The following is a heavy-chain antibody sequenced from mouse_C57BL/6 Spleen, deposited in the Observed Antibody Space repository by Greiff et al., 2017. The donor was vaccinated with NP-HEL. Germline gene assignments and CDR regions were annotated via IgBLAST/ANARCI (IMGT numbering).Heavy chain of an antibody. CDR2: INPGSGGT. Sequence: VQLQQSGAELVRPGTSVKVSCKASGYAFTNYLIEWVKQRPGQGLEWIGVINPGSGGTNYNEKFKGKATLTADKSSSTAYMQLSSLTSEDSAVYCCARSRGYDGYFDVWGTGTTVTVSS. CDR3: ARSRGYDGYFDV. D-gene: IGHD2-2*01. V-gene: IGHV1-54*01. CDR1: GYAFTNYL. J-gene: IGHJ1*03.